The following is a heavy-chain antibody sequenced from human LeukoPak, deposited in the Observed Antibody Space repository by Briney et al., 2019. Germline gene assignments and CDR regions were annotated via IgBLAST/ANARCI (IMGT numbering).Heavy chain of an antibody. D-gene: IGHD4-11*01. Sequence: EPGGSLRLSCAASGFTVSSYYMTWVRQAPGKGLEWVSVMYSGGNTYYADSVKGRVAISRDNSQNTVFLQMNSVRVEDTAVYYCARSYSNHLFGMDVWGQGTAVTVSS. J-gene: IGHJ6*02. CDR2: MYSGGNT. CDR1: GFTVSSYY. CDR3: ARSYSNHLFGMDV. V-gene: IGHV3-66*01.